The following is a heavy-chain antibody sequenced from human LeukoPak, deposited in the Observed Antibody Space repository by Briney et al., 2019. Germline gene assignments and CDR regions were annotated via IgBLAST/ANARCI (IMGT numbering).Heavy chain of an antibody. J-gene: IGHJ4*02. CDR3: ARNPDYYGSGSYSLYYFDY. CDR2: IIPILGIA. Sequence: SAKVSCKASGGTFSSYAISWVRQAPGQGLEWMGRIIPILGIANYAQKFQGRVTITADKSTSTAYMELSSLRSEDTAVYYCARNPDYYGSGSYSLYYFDYWGQGTLVTVSS. CDR1: GGTFSSYA. D-gene: IGHD3-10*01. V-gene: IGHV1-69*04.